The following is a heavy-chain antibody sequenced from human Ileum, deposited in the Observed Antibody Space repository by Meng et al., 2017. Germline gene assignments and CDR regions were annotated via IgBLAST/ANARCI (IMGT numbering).Heavy chain of an antibody. V-gene: IGHV4-39*01. J-gene: IGHJ4*02. CDR2: IYYGGST. Sequence: QLRLQESGSGLMKPSETRSSTWSVSSGPFTNHNYYWVWIRRHPGKGLEWIGSIYYGGSTYYNPSLKSRVTISVDTSTNQFSLKLISVTAADTAVYYCARRAHYGDPPRWGQGTLVTVSS. CDR3: ARRAHYGDPPR. CDR1: SGPFTNHNYY. D-gene: IGHD4-17*01.